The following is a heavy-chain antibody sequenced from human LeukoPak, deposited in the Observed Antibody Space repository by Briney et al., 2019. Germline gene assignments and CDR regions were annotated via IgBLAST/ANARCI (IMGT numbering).Heavy chain of an antibody. CDR2: INHSGST. J-gene: IGHJ4*02. Sequence: PSETLSLTCAVYGGSFSGYYWSWIRQPPGKGLEWIGEINHSGSTNYNPSLKSRVTISVDTSKNQFSLKLSSVTAADTAVYYCARYRITMVRGVINHNYFDYWGQGTLVTVSA. CDR3: ARYRITMVRGVINHNYFDY. CDR1: GGSFSGYY. V-gene: IGHV4-34*01. D-gene: IGHD3-10*01.